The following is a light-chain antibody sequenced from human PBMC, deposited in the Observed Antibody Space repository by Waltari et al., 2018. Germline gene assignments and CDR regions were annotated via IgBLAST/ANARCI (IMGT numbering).Light chain of an antibody. J-gene: IGKJ1*01. V-gene: IGKV1-39*01. CDR2: AAS. Sequence: DIQMTQSPSSLSASVGDRVTITCQASQSISSYLNWYQQKPWKAPKLLIYAASSLQSGVPSRFSGSGSGTDFTLTISSLQPEDFATYYCQQSYSTPRTFGQGTKVEIK. CDR1: QSISSY. CDR3: QQSYSTPRT.